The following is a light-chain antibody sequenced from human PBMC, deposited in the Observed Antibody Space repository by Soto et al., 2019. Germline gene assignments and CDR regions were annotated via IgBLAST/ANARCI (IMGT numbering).Light chain of an antibody. V-gene: IGLV2-8*01. J-gene: IGLJ2*01. CDR2: EVS. Sequence: QSALTQPPSASGSPGQSVTISCTGTNSDIGTYIYVSWYQQHPGKGPRLILYEVSKRPSGVPDRFSGSKSGNTASLTVSGLHTEDEGDYYCSSYAGVKNFVVFGGGTKLTVL. CDR1: NSDIGTYIY. CDR3: SSYAGVKNFVV.